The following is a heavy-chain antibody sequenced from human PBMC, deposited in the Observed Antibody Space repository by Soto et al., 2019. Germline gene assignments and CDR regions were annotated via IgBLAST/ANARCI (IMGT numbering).Heavy chain of an antibody. V-gene: IGHV1-45*02. CDR1: GYTFTYRY. CDR3: ALWFGELSSYGMDV. D-gene: IGHD3-10*01. Sequence: QMQLVQSGAEVKKTGSSVKVSCKASGYTFTYRYLHWVRQAPGQALEWMGWITPFNGNTKYAQKFQDRVTITRDRSMSTAYMELSSLRSEDTAMYYCALWFGELSSYGMDVWGQGTTVTVSS. CDR2: ITPFNGNT. J-gene: IGHJ6*02.